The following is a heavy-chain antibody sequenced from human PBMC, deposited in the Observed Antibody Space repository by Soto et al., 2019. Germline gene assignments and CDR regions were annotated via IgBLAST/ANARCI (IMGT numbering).Heavy chain of an antibody. CDR3: ARVYDILTGYFFDY. Sequence: PSETLSLTCTVSGGSASRGTYYWSWIRQPPGKGLEWIGYIYYSGSTNYHPSLKSRVTISVDTSKNQFSLKLSSVTAADTAVYYCARVYDILTGYFFDYWGQGTLVTVSS. CDR1: GGSASRGTYY. V-gene: IGHV4-61*01. CDR2: IYYSGST. J-gene: IGHJ4*02. D-gene: IGHD3-9*01.